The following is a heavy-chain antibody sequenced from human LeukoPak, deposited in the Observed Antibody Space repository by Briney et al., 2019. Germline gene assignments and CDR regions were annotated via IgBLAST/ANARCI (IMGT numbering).Heavy chain of an antibody. CDR1: GDSVSSNSAA. CDR2: TYYSSKWYT. D-gene: IGHD6-19*01. J-gene: IGHJ4*02. Sequence: KPSQTLSLTCAISGDSVSSNSAAWNWIRQSPSRGLEWLGRTYYSSKWYTDYAVSVKGRITINADTSKSQFSLQLNSVTPEDTAVYYCAKAAHLEGTYSSGWDYWGQGTLVTVSS. V-gene: IGHV6-1*01. CDR3: AKAAHLEGTYSSGWDY.